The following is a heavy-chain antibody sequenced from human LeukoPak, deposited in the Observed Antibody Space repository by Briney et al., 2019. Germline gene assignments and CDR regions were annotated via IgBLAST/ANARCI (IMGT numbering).Heavy chain of an antibody. V-gene: IGHV3-21*01. CDR3: ASAFWGNFEDY. J-gene: IGHJ4*02. Sequence: GGSLRLSCAAFGFTFSSYSMNWVRRAPGKGLEWVSSISSSSSYIYYADSVKGRFTISRDNAKNSLYLQMNSLRAEDTAVYYCASAFWGNFEDYWGQGTLVTVSS. D-gene: IGHD3-16*01. CDR2: ISSSSSYI. CDR1: GFTFSSYS.